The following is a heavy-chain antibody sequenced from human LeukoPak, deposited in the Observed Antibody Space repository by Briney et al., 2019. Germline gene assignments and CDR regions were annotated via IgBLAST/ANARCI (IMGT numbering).Heavy chain of an antibody. Sequence: PGGSLRLSCAASGFTFSSYAVNWVRQAPGKGLEWVSSISSSGSYIFYADSVRGRFTISRDNAKNSLYLQMNSLRAEDTAVYYCARSMDVWGKGTTVTVSS. J-gene: IGHJ6*03. CDR1: GFTFSSYA. CDR2: ISSSGSYI. V-gene: IGHV3-21*01. CDR3: ARSMDV.